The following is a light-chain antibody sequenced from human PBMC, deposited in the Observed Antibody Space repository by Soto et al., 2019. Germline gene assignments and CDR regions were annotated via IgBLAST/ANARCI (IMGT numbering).Light chain of an antibody. CDR3: QQYETSPRT. J-gene: IGKJ1*01. Sequence: EIVLTQSPGTLSLSPGERTTLSCRASQSVSSNFLDWYQQKPGQAPRLLIYGASSRATGIPDRFSGSGSGTDFTLTISRLEPEDFAVYYCQQYETSPRTFGHGTQVDIK. CDR2: GAS. V-gene: IGKV3-20*01. CDR1: QSVSSNF.